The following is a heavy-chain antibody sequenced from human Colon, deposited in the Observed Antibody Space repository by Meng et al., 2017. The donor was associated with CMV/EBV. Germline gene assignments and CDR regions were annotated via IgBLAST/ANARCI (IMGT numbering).Heavy chain of an antibody. D-gene: IGHD6-19*01. V-gene: IGHV1-18*04. CDR1: GYTFTSYY. J-gene: IGHJ4*02. CDR3: ARAYSSGWYGY. Sequence: SVKVSCKASGYTFTSYYMHWVRQAPGQGLEWMGWISAYNGNTNYAQKLQGRVTMTTDTSTSTAYMELRSLRSDDTAVYYCARAYSSGWYGYWGQGTLVTVSS. CDR2: ISAYNGNT.